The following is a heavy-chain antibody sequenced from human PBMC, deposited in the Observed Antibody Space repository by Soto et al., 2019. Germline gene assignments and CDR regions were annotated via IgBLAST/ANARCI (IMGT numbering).Heavy chain of an antibody. V-gene: IGHV1-69*13. D-gene: IGHD3-22*01. Sequence: VASVKVSCKASGGTFSSYAISWVRQAPGQGLEWMGGIISIFGTANYAQKFQGRVTITADESTSTAYMELSSLRSEDTAVYYCSRGAYYYDSSGLPRYMYYFDYWGQGTLVTVSS. J-gene: IGHJ4*02. CDR3: SRGAYYYDSSGLPRYMYYFDY. CDR2: IISIFGTA. CDR1: GGTFSSYA.